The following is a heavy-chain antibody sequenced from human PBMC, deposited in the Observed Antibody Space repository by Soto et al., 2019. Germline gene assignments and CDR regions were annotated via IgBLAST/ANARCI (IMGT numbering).Heavy chain of an antibody. CDR1: GFTFSNAW. CDR2: IKSKTDGGTT. Sequence: GGSLRLSCAASGFTFSNAWMSWVRQAPGKGLEWVGRIKSKTDGGTTDYAAPVKGRFTISRDDSKTTLYLQMNSLKTEDTAVYYCTTDDPDYIWGSYRPGDYWGQGTLVTVSS. V-gene: IGHV3-15*01. D-gene: IGHD3-16*02. CDR3: TTDDPDYIWGSYRPGDY. J-gene: IGHJ4*02.